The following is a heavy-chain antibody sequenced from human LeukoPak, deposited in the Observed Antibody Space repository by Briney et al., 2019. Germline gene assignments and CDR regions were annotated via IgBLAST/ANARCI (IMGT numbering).Heavy chain of an antibody. V-gene: IGHV3-7*01. CDR2: IKQDGSEK. CDR3: ARDSWSGCLDY. Sequence: GGSLRLSCAASGFTVSSNYMSWVRQAPGKGLEWVANIKQDGSEKYYVDSVKGRFTISRDNAKNSLYLQMNSLRAEDTAVYYCARDSWSGCLDYWGQGTLVTVSS. D-gene: IGHD3-3*01. J-gene: IGHJ4*02. CDR1: GFTVSSNY.